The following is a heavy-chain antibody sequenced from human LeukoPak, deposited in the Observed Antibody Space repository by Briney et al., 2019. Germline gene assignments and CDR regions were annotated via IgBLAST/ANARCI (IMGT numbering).Heavy chain of an antibody. J-gene: IGHJ4*02. CDR1: GYRFTSYD. D-gene: IGHD2-2*01. V-gene: IGHV1-46*01. CDR2: INPSGGST. CDR3: ARDGPTAAPFDY. Sequence: ASVKVSCKASGYRFTSYDMHWVRQAPGQRLEWMGIINPSGGSTSYAQRFQGRVAMTRDTSTTTVYMEVNSLTSEDTAVYFCARDGPTAAPFDYWGQGTLVTVCS.